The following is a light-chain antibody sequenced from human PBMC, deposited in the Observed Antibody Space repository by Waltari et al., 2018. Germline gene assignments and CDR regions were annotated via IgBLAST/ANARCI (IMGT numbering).Light chain of an antibody. CDR3: QQRNTWPLT. CDR2: DAS. J-gene: IGKJ4*01. V-gene: IGKV3-11*01. Sequence: VLTHSPATLSLSPGEIATLSCRASHTVPNYLAWYQQKPGQPPRLLIYDASNRATGIPARFSGSGSETDFTLTISSLEPEDFAVYYCQQRNTWPLTFGGGTTVEI. CDR1: HTVPNY.